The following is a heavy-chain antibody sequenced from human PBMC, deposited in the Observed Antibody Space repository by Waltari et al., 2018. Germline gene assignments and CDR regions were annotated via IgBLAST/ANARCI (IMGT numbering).Heavy chain of an antibody. Sequence: QVQLVQSGAEMKKPGASVTLSCKASGYTVFAYPIHWVRQAPGQRLEWMGWITGNDNTKYSKRFQGRVTITRDRSASTSHMDLSTLSSEDTAVYYCASGRERSYGSANYYQLDYWGQGTLVTVSS. CDR3: ASGRERSYGSANYYQLDY. CDR2: ITGNDNT. CDR1: GYTVFAYP. D-gene: IGHD3-10*01. J-gene: IGHJ4*02. V-gene: IGHV1-3*01.